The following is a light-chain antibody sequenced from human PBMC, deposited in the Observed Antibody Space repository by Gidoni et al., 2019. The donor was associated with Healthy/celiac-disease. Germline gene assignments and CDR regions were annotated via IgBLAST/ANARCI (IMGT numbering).Light chain of an antibody. CDR1: QSVSSN. CDR2: GAS. V-gene: IGKV3-15*01. J-gene: IGKJ1*01. CDR3: QQYNNWPTWT. Sequence: EIVMTQSPATLPVSPGERATLSCRASQSVSSNLAWYQQKPGQAPRLLIYGASTRATGIPARFSGSGSGTEFTLPISSLQSEDFAVYYCQQYNNWPTWTFGQGTKVEIK.